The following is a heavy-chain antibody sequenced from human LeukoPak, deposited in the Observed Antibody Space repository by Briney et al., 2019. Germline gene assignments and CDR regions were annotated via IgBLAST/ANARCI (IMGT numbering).Heavy chain of an antibody. J-gene: IGHJ4*02. CDR3: ARDLVGGWDDSSGYYYGYFDY. CDR2: ISYDGNNK. V-gene: IGHV3-30-3*01. CDR1: GFTFAIYA. D-gene: IGHD3-22*01. Sequence: PGRSLRLSCAASGFTFAIYAMHWVRQAPGKGLEWVAVISYDGNNKYYADSVKGRFTISRDNSKNTLYLQMNSLRAEDTAVYHCARDLVGGWDDSSGYYYGYFDYWGQGTLVTVSS.